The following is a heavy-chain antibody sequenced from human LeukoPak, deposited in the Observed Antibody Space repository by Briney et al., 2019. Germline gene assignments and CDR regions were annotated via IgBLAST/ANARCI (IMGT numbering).Heavy chain of an antibody. V-gene: IGHV4-31*03. D-gene: IGHD3-3*01. CDR3: ARGGFKVYYEYLSGWFDP. CDR2: IYYSGST. CDR1: GGSISSGGYY. J-gene: IGHJ5*02. Sequence: SQTLSLTCTVSGGSISSGGYYWSWIRQHPGKGLEWIGYIYYSGSTYYNPSLKSRVTISVDTSKNQFSLKLSSVTAADTAVYYCARGGFKVYYEYLSGWFDPWGQGTLVTVSS.